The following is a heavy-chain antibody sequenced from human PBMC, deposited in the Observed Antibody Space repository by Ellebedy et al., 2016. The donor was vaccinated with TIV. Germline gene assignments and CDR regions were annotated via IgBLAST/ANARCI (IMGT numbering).Heavy chain of an antibody. V-gene: IGHV1-8*01. CDR3: ARVMRSGWSKDAFDI. J-gene: IGHJ3*02. D-gene: IGHD6-19*01. CDR2: MNPYTNST. CDR1: GYTFTSYD. Sequence: ASVKVSXXASGYTFTSYDINWVRQATGQGLEWMGWMNPYTNSTGYAQKFQGRVSMTRNTSISTVYMELSSLRSEDTAVYYCARVMRSGWSKDAFDIWGQGTMVIVSS.